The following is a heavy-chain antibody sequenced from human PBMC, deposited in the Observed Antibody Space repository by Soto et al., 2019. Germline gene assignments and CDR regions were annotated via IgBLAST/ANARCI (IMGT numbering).Heavy chain of an antibody. CDR2: ISHDGSNK. J-gene: IGHJ6*02. Sequence: QVQLVESGGGVVQPGRSLRLSCAASGFFFSSYTMHWVRQAQGKGLERVAAISHDGSNKYYADSVKGRFTISRDNSKNTLYPQMNSLRAEETAVYYCARDRGRSGDAYTLYYYLNAMHVWGPGTTVTVSS. D-gene: IGHD3-16*01. CDR3: ARDRGRSGDAYTLYYYLNAMHV. V-gene: IGHV3-30-3*01. CDR1: GFFFSSYT.